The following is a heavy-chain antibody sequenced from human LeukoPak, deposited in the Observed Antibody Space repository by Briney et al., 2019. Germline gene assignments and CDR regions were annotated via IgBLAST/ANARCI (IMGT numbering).Heavy chain of an antibody. CDR3: ASADNAKTSHSDY. CDR1: GFTVSSKY. CDR2: IYRGGSI. D-gene: IGHD2-2*01. Sequence: GALRLSCAASGFTVSSKYMSWVRQAPGKGLEWVSVIYRGGSIYYADSVKGRFTISRDNSKNTLYLQMNNLRAEDTAVYYCASADNAKTSHSDYWGRGTLVTVSS. J-gene: IGHJ4*02. V-gene: IGHV3-53*01.